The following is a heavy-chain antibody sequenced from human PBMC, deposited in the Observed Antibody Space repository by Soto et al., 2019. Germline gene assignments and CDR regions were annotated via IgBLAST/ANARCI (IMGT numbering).Heavy chain of an antibody. V-gene: IGHV4-34*01. D-gene: IGHD7-27*01. CDR2: INPSGST. CDR1: GRSFSGYY. Sequence: QVQLQQWGAGLLKPSETLSLTCAVYGRSFSGYYWNWIRQPPGKGLEWIGEINPSGSTNYNPSLTSRVTISADTSNNQSSLKLSSVTATDTAVYYCARGWGRIFDYRCQGTLVTVSS. J-gene: IGHJ4*02. CDR3: ARGWGRIFDY.